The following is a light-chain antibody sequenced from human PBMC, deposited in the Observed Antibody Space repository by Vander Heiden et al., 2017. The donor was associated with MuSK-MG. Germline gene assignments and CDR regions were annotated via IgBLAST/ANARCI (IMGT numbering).Light chain of an antibody. J-gene: IGKJ3*01. CDR2: DAS. CDR1: QSVSSY. Sequence: EIVLTQSPATLCLSPGERATLSCRASQSVSSYLAWYQQKPGQAPRLLIHDASNRATGIPARFSGSGSGTDFTLTISSLEPEDFAVYYCQQRSNWLFTFGPGTKVDIK. CDR3: QQRSNWLFT. V-gene: IGKV3-11*01.